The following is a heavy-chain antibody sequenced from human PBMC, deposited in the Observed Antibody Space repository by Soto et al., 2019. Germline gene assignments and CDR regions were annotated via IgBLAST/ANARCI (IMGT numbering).Heavy chain of an antibody. Sequence: GGSLRLSCAASGFTFSSYAMHWVRQAPGKGLEWVAVISYDGSNKYYADSVKGRFTISRDNSKNTLYLQMNSLRAEDTAVYYCAREAYGGESYVGASDIYGQGLMVTVSS. J-gene: IGHJ3*02. CDR2: ISYDGSNK. CDR1: GFTFSSYA. CDR3: AREAYGGESYVGASDI. D-gene: IGHD2-21*01. V-gene: IGHV3-30-3*01.